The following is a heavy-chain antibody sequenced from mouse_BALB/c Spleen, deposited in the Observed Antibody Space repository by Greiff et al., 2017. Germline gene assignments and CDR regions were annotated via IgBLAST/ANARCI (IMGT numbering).Heavy chain of an antibody. CDR3: TRGGYVYWYFDV. CDR1: GFTFSNYW. Sequence: EVKLVESGGGLVQPGGSMKLSCVASGFTFSNYWMNWVRQSPEKGLEWVAEIRLKSNNYATHYAESVKGRFTISRDDSKSSVYLQMNNLRAEDTGIYYCTRGGYVYWYFDVWGAGTTVTVSS. V-gene: IGHV6-6*02. CDR2: IRLKSNNYAT. J-gene: IGHJ1*01. D-gene: IGHD2-2*01.